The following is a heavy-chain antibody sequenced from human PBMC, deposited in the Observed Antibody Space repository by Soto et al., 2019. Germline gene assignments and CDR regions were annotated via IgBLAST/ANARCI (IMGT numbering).Heavy chain of an antibody. J-gene: IGHJ4*02. V-gene: IGHV1-18*04. CDR2: ISAYNGNT. D-gene: IGHD3-22*01. CDR1: GYTFISYG. CDR3: ARGTYYYYSSGWTVWDY. Sequence: QVQLVQSGAEVKKPGASVKVSCKASGYTFISYGISWVRQAPGQGREWMGWISAYNGNTNYAQKLQGRVTMTTDTSTSTAYMELRSLRSDDTAVYYCARGTYYYYSSGWTVWDYWGQGTLVTVSS.